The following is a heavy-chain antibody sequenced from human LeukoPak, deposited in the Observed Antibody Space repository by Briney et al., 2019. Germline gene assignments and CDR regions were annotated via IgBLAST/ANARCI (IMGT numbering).Heavy chain of an antibody. CDR1: GFTFSSYS. CDR2: IRSNSDGGTI. Sequence: PGGSLRLPCAASGFTFSSYSMNWVRQAPGKGLEWVGRIRSNSDGGTIDYAAPVKGRFTLSRDDSKTTLYLQMNSLQTEDTAVYYCATDFYDSTWGQGTLVTVSS. J-gene: IGHJ5*02. CDR3: ATDFYDST. V-gene: IGHV3-15*07. D-gene: IGHD3-22*01.